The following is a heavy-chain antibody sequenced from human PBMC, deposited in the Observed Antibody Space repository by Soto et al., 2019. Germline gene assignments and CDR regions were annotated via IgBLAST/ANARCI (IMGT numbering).Heavy chain of an antibody. CDR2: IYYSGST. CDR1: GGSISSSSYY. Sequence: QLQLQESGPGLVKPSETLSLTCTVSGGSISSSSYYWGWIRQPPGKGLEWIGSIYYSGSTYYNPSLKSRVTISVDTSKNQFSLKLSSVTAADTAVYYCARHSSRRDYIWGSYRGEWYMDVWGKGTTVTVSS. V-gene: IGHV4-39*01. CDR3: ARHSSRRDYIWGSYRGEWYMDV. D-gene: IGHD3-16*02. J-gene: IGHJ6*03.